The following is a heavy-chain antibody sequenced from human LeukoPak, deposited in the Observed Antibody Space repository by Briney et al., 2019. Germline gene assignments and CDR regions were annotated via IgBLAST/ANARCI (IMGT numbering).Heavy chain of an antibody. D-gene: IGHD3-22*01. Sequence: IYYSGSTNYNPSLKSRVTISVDTSKNQFSLKLSSVTAADTAVYYCATQYLTYYYDSSGYDAFDIWGQGTMVTVSS. CDR2: IYYSGST. CDR3: ATQYLTYYYDSSGYDAFDI. J-gene: IGHJ3*02. V-gene: IGHV4-59*08.